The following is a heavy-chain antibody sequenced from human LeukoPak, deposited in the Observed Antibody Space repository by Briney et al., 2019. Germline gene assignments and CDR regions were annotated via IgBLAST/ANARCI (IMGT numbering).Heavy chain of an antibody. CDR3: ARARVPAVVDYYDSSGYPTEPVFDY. CDR2: IIPIFGTA. D-gene: IGHD3-22*01. J-gene: IGHJ4*02. Sequence: VASVKVSCKASGGTFSSYAISWVRQAPGRGLEWMGGIIPIFGTANYAQKFQGRVTITADESTSTAYMELSSLRSEDTAVYYCARARVPAVVDYYDSSGYPTEPVFDYWGQGTLVTVSS. V-gene: IGHV1-69*13. CDR1: GGTFSSYA.